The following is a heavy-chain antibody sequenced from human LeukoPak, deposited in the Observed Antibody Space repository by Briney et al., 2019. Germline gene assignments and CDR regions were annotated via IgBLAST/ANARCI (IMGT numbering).Heavy chain of an antibody. J-gene: IGHJ5*01. Sequence: SQTLSLTCTVSGGSISSGSYYWSWIRQPAGKGLEWIGRIYTSGSTNYNPSLKSRVTISVDTSKNQFSLKLSSVTAADTAVYYCARSYSSVNWFDSWGQGTLVTVSS. CDR3: ARSYSSVNWFDS. CDR2: IYTSGST. D-gene: IGHD3-22*01. V-gene: IGHV4-61*02. CDR1: GGSISSGSYY.